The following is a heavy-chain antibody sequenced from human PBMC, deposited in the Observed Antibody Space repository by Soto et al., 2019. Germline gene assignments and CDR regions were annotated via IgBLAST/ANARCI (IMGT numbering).Heavy chain of an antibody. Sequence: EVQLLESGGGLVQPGGSLRLSCAASGFTFSSYAMSWVRQAPGKGLEWVSAISGSGGSTYYADSVKGRFTISRDNSKNTLYMQMNSLRAEDTAVYYCAKGSSGWYGLPSDYWGQGTLVTVSS. J-gene: IGHJ4*02. CDR1: GFTFSSYA. CDR3: AKGSSGWYGLPSDY. CDR2: ISGSGGST. V-gene: IGHV3-23*01. D-gene: IGHD6-19*01.